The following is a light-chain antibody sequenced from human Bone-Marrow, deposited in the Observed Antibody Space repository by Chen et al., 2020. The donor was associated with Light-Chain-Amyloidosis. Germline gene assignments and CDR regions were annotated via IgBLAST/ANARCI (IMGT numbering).Light chain of an antibody. V-gene: IGLV3-25*03. Sequence: SYELTQPPSVSGSPGQTARITCSGDDLPTKYAYWYQQKPGQAPVLVIHRDTERPSGVSERFSCSSSGTTATLTISGVQAEDEADYHCQSADSSGTYEVIFGGGTKLTV. CDR3: QSADSSGTYEVI. J-gene: IGLJ2*01. CDR1: DLPTKY. CDR2: RDT.